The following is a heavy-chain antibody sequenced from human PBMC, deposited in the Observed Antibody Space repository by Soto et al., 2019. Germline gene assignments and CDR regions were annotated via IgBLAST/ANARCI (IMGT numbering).Heavy chain of an antibody. Sequence: QVQLQQWGAGLLQPSETLSLTCAVYGGSFRGYFWSWIRQPPGKGLEWIGEINYGGTTNYNSSLKCRVTFSVDPSKTQFSVKLTSLTAADTAVYYCARGGCSWSFIDYWGQGALVTVSS. CDR1: GGSFRGYF. CDR3: ARGGCSWSFIDY. V-gene: IGHV4-34*01. J-gene: IGHJ4*02. CDR2: INYGGTT. D-gene: IGHD3-10*02.